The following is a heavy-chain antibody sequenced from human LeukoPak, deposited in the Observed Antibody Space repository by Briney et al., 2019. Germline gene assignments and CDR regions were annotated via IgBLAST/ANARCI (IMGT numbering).Heavy chain of an antibody. CDR1: GGSISSYY. CDR2: IYYSGST. V-gene: IGHV4-59*12. J-gene: IGHJ5*02. Sequence: SETLSLTCTVSGGSISSYYWSWIRQPPGKGLEWIGYIYYSGSTNYNPSLKSRVTISVDKSKNQFSLKLSSVTAADTAVYYCARDGTGFGELSDWFDPWGQGTLVTVSS. CDR3: ARDGTGFGELSDWFDP. D-gene: IGHD3-10*01.